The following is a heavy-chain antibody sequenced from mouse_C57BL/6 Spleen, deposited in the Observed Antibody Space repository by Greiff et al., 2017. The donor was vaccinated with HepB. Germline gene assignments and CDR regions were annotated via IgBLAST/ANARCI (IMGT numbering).Heavy chain of an antibody. V-gene: IGHV1-52*01. CDR2: IDPSDSET. D-gene: IGHD1-1*01. CDR1: GYTFTSYW. J-gene: IGHJ2*01. CDR3: ARGTTVVAKDDY. Sequence: QVQLKQPGAELVRPGSSVKLSCKASGYTFTSYWMHWVKQRPIQGLEWIGNIDPSDSETHYNQKFKDKATLTVDKSSSTAYMQLSSLTSEDSAVYYCARGTTVVAKDDYWGQGTTLTVSS.